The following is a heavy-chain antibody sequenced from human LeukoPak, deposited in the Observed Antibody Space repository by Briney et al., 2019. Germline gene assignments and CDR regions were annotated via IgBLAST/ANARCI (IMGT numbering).Heavy chain of an antibody. Sequence: GGSLRLSCAASGFTFSSYAMSWVRQAPGKGLEWVSAISGSGGSTYYADSVKGRLTISRDNSKNTLYLQMNSLRAEDTAVYYCAKDRGSSGYYFIRQDLYGMDVWGQGTTVTVSS. CDR3: AKDRGSSGYYFIRQDLYGMDV. V-gene: IGHV3-23*01. D-gene: IGHD3-22*01. J-gene: IGHJ6*02. CDR1: GFTFSSYA. CDR2: ISGSGGST.